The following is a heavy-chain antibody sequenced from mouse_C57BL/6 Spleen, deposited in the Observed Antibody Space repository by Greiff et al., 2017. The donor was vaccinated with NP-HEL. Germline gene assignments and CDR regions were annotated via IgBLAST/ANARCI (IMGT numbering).Heavy chain of an antibody. CDR2: IHPNSGST. Sequence: VQLQQSGAELVKPGASVKLSCKASGYTFTSYWMHWVKQRPGQGLEWIGMIHPNSGSTNYNEKFKSKATLTVDKSSSTAYMQLSSLTSEDSAVYYCARDNDGYFPFDYWGQGTTLTVSS. CDR3: ARDNDGYFPFDY. CDR1: GYTFTSYW. V-gene: IGHV1-64*01. D-gene: IGHD2-3*01. J-gene: IGHJ2*01.